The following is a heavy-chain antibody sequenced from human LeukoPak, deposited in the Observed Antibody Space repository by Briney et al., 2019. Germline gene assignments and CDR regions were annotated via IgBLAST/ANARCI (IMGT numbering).Heavy chain of an antibody. J-gene: IGHJ4*02. CDR3: ARDRLDYDFWSGYPEASFDY. CDR2: IIPILGIA. Sequence: SVTVSCKASGGTFSSYAISWVRQAPGQGLEWMGRIIPILGIANYAQKFQGRVTITADKSTSTAYMELSSLRSEDTAVYYCARDRLDYDFWSGYPEASFDYWGQGTLVTVSS. D-gene: IGHD3-3*01. V-gene: IGHV1-69*04. CDR1: GGTFSSYA.